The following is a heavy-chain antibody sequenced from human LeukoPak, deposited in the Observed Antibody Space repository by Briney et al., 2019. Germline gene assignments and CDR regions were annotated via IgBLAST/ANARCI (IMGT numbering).Heavy chain of an antibody. D-gene: IGHD3-3*01. CDR3: ARGNRPSYDFWSGYYLSGFDY. Sequence: GGSLRLSCAASGFTFDDYGMSWVRQAPGKGLEWVSGINWNGGSTGYADSVKGRFTISRDNAKNSLYLQMNSLRAEDTALYYCARGNRPSYDFWSGYYLSGFDYWGQGTLVTVSS. CDR1: GFTFDDYG. V-gene: IGHV3-20*04. J-gene: IGHJ4*02. CDR2: INWNGGST.